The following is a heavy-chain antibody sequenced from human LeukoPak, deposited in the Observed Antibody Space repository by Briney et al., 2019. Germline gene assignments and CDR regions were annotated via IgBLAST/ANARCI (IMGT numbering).Heavy chain of an antibody. V-gene: IGHV1-18*01. CDR3: AREGTYGSGSYIDYYYGMDV. Sequence: ASVKVSCKASGYTFTSCGISWVRQAPGQGLEWMGWISAYNGNTNYAQKLQGRVTMTTDTSTSTAYMELRSLRSDNTAVYYCAREGTYGSGSYIDYYYGMDVWGQGTTVTVSS. D-gene: IGHD3-10*01. J-gene: IGHJ6*02. CDR1: GYTFTSCG. CDR2: ISAYNGNT.